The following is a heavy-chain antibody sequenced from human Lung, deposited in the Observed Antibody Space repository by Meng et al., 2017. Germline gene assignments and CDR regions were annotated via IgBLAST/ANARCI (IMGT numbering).Heavy chain of an antibody. Sequence: QGRRVPSGGGVKKPGASVKVSCKASGYTFPDYWLHWVRRAPGQGLEWMGRINPKSGDTHYAQRFQGRVTMTGDTSISTAYMELSGLRSDDTAMYYCARDEDISAAGKLFGDYWGQGTLVTVSS. V-gene: IGHV1-2*06. CDR2: INPKSGDT. D-gene: IGHD6-13*01. CDR1: GYTFPDYW. J-gene: IGHJ4*02. CDR3: ARDEDISAAGKLFGDY.